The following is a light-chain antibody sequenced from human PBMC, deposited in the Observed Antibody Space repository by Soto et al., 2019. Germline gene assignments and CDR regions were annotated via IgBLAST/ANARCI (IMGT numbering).Light chain of an antibody. Sequence: QSALTPPASVSGSPGQSITISCTGTSSDVGGYNSVSWYQHHPGKAPKLMIYNVSNRPSGVSNRFSGSKSGNTASLTISGLQAEDEADYHCSSYTSSSTYVFGTGTQLTVL. CDR2: NVS. V-gene: IGLV2-14*03. CDR1: SSDVGGYNS. J-gene: IGLJ1*01. CDR3: SSYTSSSTYV.